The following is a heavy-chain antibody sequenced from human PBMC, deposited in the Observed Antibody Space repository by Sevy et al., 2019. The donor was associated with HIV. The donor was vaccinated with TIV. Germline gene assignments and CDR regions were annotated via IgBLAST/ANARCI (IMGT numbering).Heavy chain of an antibody. J-gene: IGHJ3*02. CDR3: AKGASTYCNGGSCYLGDAFDI. Sequence: GGSLRLSCAASGFTFDDYTMHWVRQAPGKGLEWVSLISWDGGSTYCADSVKGRFTISRDNSKNSLYLQMNSLRTEDTALYYCAKGASTYCNGGSCYLGDAFDIWGQGTMVTVSS. D-gene: IGHD2-15*01. CDR1: GFTFDDYT. V-gene: IGHV3-43*01. CDR2: ISWDGGST.